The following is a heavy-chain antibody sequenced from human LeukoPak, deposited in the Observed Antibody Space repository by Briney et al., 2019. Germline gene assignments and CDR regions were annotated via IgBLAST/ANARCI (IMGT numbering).Heavy chain of an antibody. J-gene: IGHJ4*02. CDR3: GNLRSLQF. CDR1: GFTFSSYG. Sequence: GGSLRLSCAASGFTFSSYGMHWVRQAPGKGLEWVAVISYDGSNKYYADSVKGRFTISRDNSKNSLYLEMNSLRAEDTAVYYCGNLRSLQFWGQGTLVTVSS. V-gene: IGHV3-30*03. CDR2: ISYDGSNK. D-gene: IGHD3-3*01.